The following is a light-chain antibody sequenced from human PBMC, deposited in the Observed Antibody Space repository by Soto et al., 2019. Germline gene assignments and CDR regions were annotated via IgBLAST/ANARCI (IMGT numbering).Light chain of an antibody. CDR2: WAS. CDR3: QQSYATPFT. V-gene: IGKV4-1*01. CDR1: QSVLYSSNNKNY. J-gene: IGKJ2*01. Sequence: DIVMTQSPDSLAVSLGERATINCKSSQSVLYSSNNKNYLTWFQQKPGQPPKLLLYWASTRESGVPDRFSGSGSGTDFTLTISSLQAEDVAVYYCQQSYATPFTFGQGTQLEIK.